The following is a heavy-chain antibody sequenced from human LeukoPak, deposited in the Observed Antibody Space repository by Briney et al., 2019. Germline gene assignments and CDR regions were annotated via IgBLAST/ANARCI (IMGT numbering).Heavy chain of an antibody. CDR2: IYSSGGT. J-gene: IGHJ4*02. D-gene: IGHD4-11*01. CDR3: ARGEEGYSHFDY. CDR1: GGSISGYY. Sequence: SETLSLTCTVSGGSISGYYWSWIRQPAGKGLEWIGRIYSSGGTDYNPSLKSRVTISVDTSKNQFSLKLSSVTAAGTAVYYCARGEEGYSHFDYWGQGTLVTVSS. V-gene: IGHV4-4*07.